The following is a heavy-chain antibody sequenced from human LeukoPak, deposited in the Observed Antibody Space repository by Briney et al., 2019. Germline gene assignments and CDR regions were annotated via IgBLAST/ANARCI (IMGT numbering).Heavy chain of an antibody. CDR2: INPNSGGT. Sequence: ASVTVSCTASGYTFTGYYMHWVRQAPGQGLEWMGWINPNSGGTNYAQKLQGRVTMTRDTSISTAYMELSRLRSDDTAVHYCARVPPVDYGDYEFDYWGEGTLVTVSS. CDR1: GYTFTGYY. CDR3: ARVPPVDYGDYEFDY. J-gene: IGHJ4*02. V-gene: IGHV1-2*02. D-gene: IGHD4-17*01.